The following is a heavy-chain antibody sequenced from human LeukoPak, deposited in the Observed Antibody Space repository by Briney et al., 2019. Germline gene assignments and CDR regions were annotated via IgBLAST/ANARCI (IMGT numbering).Heavy chain of an antibody. D-gene: IGHD6-19*01. V-gene: IGHV3-21*01. J-gene: IGHJ5*01. CDR2: ISSTSAYI. CDR1: GFTFISYA. Sequence: GWSLRLSCAASGFTFISYAMSWVRQAPGKGLEWVSSISSTSAYIYYAESVEGRFSISRDNVDNVVHLQMSSLRNEDTAFYYCARVAVAGPTGWFDSWGQGTLVTVSS. CDR3: ARVAVAGPTGWFDS.